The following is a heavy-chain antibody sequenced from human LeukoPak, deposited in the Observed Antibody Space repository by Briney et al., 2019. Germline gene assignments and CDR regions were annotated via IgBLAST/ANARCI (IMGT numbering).Heavy chain of an antibody. J-gene: IGHJ4*02. D-gene: IGHD3-22*01. V-gene: IGHV1-2*02. CDR3: ARNYYDSSGYYTVDY. Sequence: ASVKVSCEASGYTFTGYYMHWVRQAPGQGLEWMGWINPNSGGTNYAQKFQGRVTMTRDTSISTAYMELSRLRSDDTAVYYCARNYYDSSGYYTVDYWGQGTLVTVSS. CDR2: INPNSGGT. CDR1: GYTFTGYY.